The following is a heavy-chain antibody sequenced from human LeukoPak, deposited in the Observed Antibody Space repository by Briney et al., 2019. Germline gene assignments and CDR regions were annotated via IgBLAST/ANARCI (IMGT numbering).Heavy chain of an antibody. J-gene: IGHJ4*02. Sequence: SETLSLTCTVSGYSISSGYYWGWIRQPPGKGLEWIGSIYHSGSTYYNPSLKSRVTISVDTSKNQFSLKLSSVTAADTAVYYCASPLWFGELSLDYWGQGTLVTVSS. V-gene: IGHV4-38-2*02. CDR3: ASPLWFGELSLDY. CDR2: IYHSGST. CDR1: GYSISSGYY. D-gene: IGHD3-10*01.